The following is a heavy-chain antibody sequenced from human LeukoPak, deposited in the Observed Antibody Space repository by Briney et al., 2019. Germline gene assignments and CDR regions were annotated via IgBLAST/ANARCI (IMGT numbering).Heavy chain of an antibody. J-gene: IGHJ3*02. V-gene: IGHV4-61*02. CDR2: IYTSGST. CDR3: ARLAYYYDSSGYDDAFDI. D-gene: IGHD3-22*01. Sequence: SETLSLTCTVSGGSISSGSYYWSWLRQPAGKGLEWLGRIYTSGSTNYNPSLKSRVTISVDTSKNQFSLKLSSVTAADTAVYYCARLAYYYDSSGYDDAFDIWGQGTMVTVSS. CDR1: GGSISSGSYY.